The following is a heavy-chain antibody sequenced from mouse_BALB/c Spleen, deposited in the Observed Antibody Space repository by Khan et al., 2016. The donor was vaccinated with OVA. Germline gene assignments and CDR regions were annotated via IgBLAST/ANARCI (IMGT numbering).Heavy chain of an antibody. J-gene: IGHJ3*01. CDR1: GYSITSEFA. CDR3: ARKDYYDYDPFPY. CDR2: ISYSGNT. V-gene: IGHV3-2*02. Sequence: EVQLVESGPGLVKPSQSLSLTCTVTGYSITSEFAWNWIRQFPGNKLEWMGYISYSGNTNYNPSLKSLISITRDTSRNQLFLQLNSVTTEDTATYYCARKDYYDYDPFPYWGQGTLVTVSA. D-gene: IGHD2-4*01.